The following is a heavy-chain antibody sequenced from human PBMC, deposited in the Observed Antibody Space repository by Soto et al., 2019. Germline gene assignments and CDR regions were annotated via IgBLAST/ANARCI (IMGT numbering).Heavy chain of an antibody. D-gene: IGHD3-16*02. CDR3: ARGRNDYIWGSYRKEPYYFDY. CDR2: INHSGST. V-gene: IGHV4-34*01. Sequence: SETLSLTCAVYGGSFSGYYWSWIRQPPGKGLEWIGEINHSGSTNYNPSLKSRVTKAVYTSKNQYSLKLRYVTVADTAVYYCARGRNDYIWGSYRKEPYYFDYWGQGTLVAVSS. J-gene: IGHJ4*02. CDR1: GGSFSGYY.